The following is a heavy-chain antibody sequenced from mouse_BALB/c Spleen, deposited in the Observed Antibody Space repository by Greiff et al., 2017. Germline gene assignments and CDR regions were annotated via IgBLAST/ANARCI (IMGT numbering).Heavy chain of an antibody. Sequence: QLQESGTVLARPGASVKMSCKASGYTFTSYWMHWVKQRPGQGLEWIGAIYPGNSDTSYNQKFKGKAKLTAVTSTSTAYMELSSLTNEDSAVYYCTRGGVALLRLAFAYWGQGTLVTVSA. J-gene: IGHJ3*01. CDR1: GYTFTSYW. CDR2: IYPGNSDT. V-gene: IGHV1-5*01. D-gene: IGHD1-2*01. CDR3: TRGGVALLRLAFAY.